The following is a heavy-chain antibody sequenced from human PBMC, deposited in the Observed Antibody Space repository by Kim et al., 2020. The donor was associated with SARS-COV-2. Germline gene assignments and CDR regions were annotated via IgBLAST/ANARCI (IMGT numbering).Heavy chain of an antibody. V-gene: IGHV1-2*02. CDR1: GYTFTGYY. CDR2: INPNSGGT. D-gene: IGHD6-19*01. Sequence: ASVKVSCKASGYTFTGYYMHWVRQAPGQGLEWMGWINPNSGGTNYAQKFQGRVTMTRDTSISTAYMELSRLRSDDTAVYYCARVAKTVAGPNRGAFDIWGQGTMVTVSS. J-gene: IGHJ3*02. CDR3: ARVAKTVAGPNRGAFDI.